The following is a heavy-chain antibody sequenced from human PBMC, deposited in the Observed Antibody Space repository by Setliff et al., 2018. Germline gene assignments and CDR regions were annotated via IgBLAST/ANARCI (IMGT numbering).Heavy chain of an antibody. CDR1: TFTFSNYA. D-gene: IGHD6-13*01. J-gene: IGHJ3*02. CDR2: ISRSSSYI. Sequence: GGSLRLSCVASTFTFSNYAVTWVRQAPGKGLEWVTSISRSSSYIYYADSVKGRFTITRDNAKNSRYLQMNSLRAEDTAVYYCARARIAAAGILDIWGQGTMVTVSS. V-gene: IGHV3-21*01. CDR3: ARARIAAAGILDI.